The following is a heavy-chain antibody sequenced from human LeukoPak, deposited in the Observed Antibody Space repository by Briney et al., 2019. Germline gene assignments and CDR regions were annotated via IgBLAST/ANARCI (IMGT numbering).Heavy chain of an antibody. CDR3: ASLYGSGSYW. D-gene: IGHD3-10*01. CDR2: ISWNSGSI. CDR1: GFTFDDYA. V-gene: IGHV3-9*01. Sequence: GGSLRLSCAASGFTFDDYAMHWVRQAPGKGLEWVSGISWNSGSIGYADSVKGRFTISRDNAKNSLYLQMNSLRAEDTAVYYCASLYGSGSYWWGQGTMVTVS. J-gene: IGHJ3*01.